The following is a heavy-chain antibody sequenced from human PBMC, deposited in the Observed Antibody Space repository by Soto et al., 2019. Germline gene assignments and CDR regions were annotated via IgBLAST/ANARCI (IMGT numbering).Heavy chain of an antibody. CDR2: ISGSGGST. V-gene: IGHV3-23*01. Sequence: EVQLLESGGGLVQPGGSVSLSCAASGFTFSSYAMSWVRQAPGKGLEWVSAISGSGGSTYYADSVKGRFTISRDNSKNTRYLQMNSLRAEDTAVYYCAKDYRYLRLWESPGGAFDIWCQGTMVTVS. CDR3: AKDYRYLRLWESPGGAFDI. D-gene: IGHD3-16*01. CDR1: GFTFSSYA. J-gene: IGHJ3*02.